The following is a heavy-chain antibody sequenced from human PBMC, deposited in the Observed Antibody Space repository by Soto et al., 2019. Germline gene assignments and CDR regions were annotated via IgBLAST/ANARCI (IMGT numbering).Heavy chain of an antibody. Sequence: GGSLRLSCAASGFTFSRYGMHWVRQAPGKGLEWVAVISYDGSNKYHADSVKGRFTISRDNSKNTLYLQMNSLRAEDTAVYYCAKDRYYGSGSHLRSYYYGMDVWGQGTTVTVSS. V-gene: IGHV3-30*18. CDR1: GFTFSRYG. J-gene: IGHJ6*02. D-gene: IGHD3-10*01. CDR3: AKDRYYGSGSHLRSYYYGMDV. CDR2: ISYDGSNK.